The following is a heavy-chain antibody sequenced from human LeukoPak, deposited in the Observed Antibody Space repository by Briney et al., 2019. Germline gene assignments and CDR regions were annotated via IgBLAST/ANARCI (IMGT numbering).Heavy chain of an antibody. CDR1: GSTFSSYA. Sequence: GGSLRLSCAASGSTFSSYAMSWVRQAPGKGLEWVSAISGSGGSTYYADSVKGRFTISRDNSKNTLYLQMNSLRAEDTAVYYCAKFGSGSAYYYYGMDVWGKGTTVTVSS. CDR2: ISGSGGST. D-gene: IGHD3-10*01. CDR3: AKFGSGSAYYYYGMDV. J-gene: IGHJ6*04. V-gene: IGHV3-23*01.